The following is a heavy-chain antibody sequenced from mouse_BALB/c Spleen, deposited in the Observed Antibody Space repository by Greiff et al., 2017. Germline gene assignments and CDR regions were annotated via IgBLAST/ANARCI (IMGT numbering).Heavy chain of an antibody. J-gene: IGHJ2*01. V-gene: IGHV3-2*02. CDR1: GYSITSDYA. D-gene: IGHD2-10*02. CDR2: ISYSGST. CDR3: ARGGYGNYGYFDY. Sequence: VQLKESGPGLVKPSQSLSLTCTVTGYSITSDYAWNWIRQFPGNKLEWMGYISYSGSTSYNPSLKSRISITRDTSKNQFFLQLNSVTTEDTATDYCARGGYGNYGYFDYWGQGTTLTVSS.